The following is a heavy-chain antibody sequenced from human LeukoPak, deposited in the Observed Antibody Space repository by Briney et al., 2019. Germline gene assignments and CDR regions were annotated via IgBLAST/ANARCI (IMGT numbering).Heavy chain of an antibody. V-gene: IGHV3-30-3*01. CDR3: SKEKTYFDSSGYPVY. Sequence: GRSLRLSCAASGFTFSSYAMHWVRQAPGKGLEWVAVISYDGSNKYYADSVKGRFTISRDNSKNTLYLQMNSLRAEDTAVYYCSKEKTYFDSSGYPVYWGQGTLVTVSS. J-gene: IGHJ4*02. D-gene: IGHD3-22*01. CDR1: GFTFSSYA. CDR2: ISYDGSNK.